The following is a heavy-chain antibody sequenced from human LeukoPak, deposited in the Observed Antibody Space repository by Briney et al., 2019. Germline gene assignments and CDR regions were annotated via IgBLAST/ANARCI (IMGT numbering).Heavy chain of an antibody. Sequence: GGSLRLSCAASGFTFSSYGMHWVRQAPGKGLEWVAVISYDGSNKYYADSVKGRFTISRDNSKNSLYLQMNSLRAEDTAVYYCAKERPQKLIAAAGLFDYWGQGTLVTVSS. CDR1: GFTFSSYG. CDR3: AKERPQKLIAAAGLFDY. D-gene: IGHD6-13*01. J-gene: IGHJ4*02. CDR2: ISYDGSNK. V-gene: IGHV3-30*18.